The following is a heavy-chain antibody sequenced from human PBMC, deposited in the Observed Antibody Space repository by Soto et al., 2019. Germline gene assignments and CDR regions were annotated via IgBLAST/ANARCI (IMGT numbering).Heavy chain of an antibody. CDR1: GYTFTSYG. CDR2: ISAYNGNT. D-gene: IGHD5-18*01. CDR3: AIDGGGIQLWPPQSGFDP. V-gene: IGHV1-18*01. Sequence: QVQLVQSGAEVKKPGASVKVSCKASGYTFTSYGISWVRQAPGQGLEWMGWISAYNGNTKYAQKLQGRVTMTTDTTQCTAHMGLSGLSSDATAVYSCAIDGGGIQLWPPQSGFDPWGQGTLVTVSS. J-gene: IGHJ5*02.